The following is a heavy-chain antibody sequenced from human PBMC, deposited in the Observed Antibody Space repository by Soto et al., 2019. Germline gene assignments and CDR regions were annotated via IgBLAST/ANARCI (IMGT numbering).Heavy chain of an antibody. Sequence: EVQLLESGGGLVQPWGSLRLSCTASGFTFSNYAMSWVRQAPGTGLEWVSAITRTDSTYYAYSVKGRFTISRDNSRNTLYLQMNSMGAEDAALYYGAKALVGEVGATDDWGQGTMVTVSS. CDR1: GFTFSNYA. CDR2: ITRTDST. D-gene: IGHD1-26*01. J-gene: IGHJ4*02. CDR3: AKALVGEVGATDD. V-gene: IGHV3-23*01.